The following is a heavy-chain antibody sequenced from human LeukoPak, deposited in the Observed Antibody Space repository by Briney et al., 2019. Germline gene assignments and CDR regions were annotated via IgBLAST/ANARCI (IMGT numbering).Heavy chain of an antibody. J-gene: IGHJ3*02. CDR2: IIPIFGTA. CDR1: GGTFSSYA. D-gene: IGHD6-6*01. Sequence: SVKVSCKASGGTFSSYAISWVRQAPGQGLEWMGGIIPIFGTANYAQKFQGRVTITADESTSTAYMELGSLRSEDTAVYYCARVNAAARYFDAFDIWGQGTMVTVSS. V-gene: IGHV1-69*13. CDR3: ARVNAAARYFDAFDI.